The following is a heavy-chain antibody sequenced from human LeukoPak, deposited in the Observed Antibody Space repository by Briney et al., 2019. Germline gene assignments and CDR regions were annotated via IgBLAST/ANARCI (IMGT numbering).Heavy chain of an antibody. CDR2: SIHTGNT. J-gene: IGHJ4*02. Sequence: SETLSLTCTVYGGSFSGHYWTWLRQPPGKGLEWIGESIHTGNTNYNPFLKSRVAISVDTSKKQFSLKLNSVTAADTAVYYCARSAPPPFFDWLSFRPYYLDYWGQGALVTVSS. CDR1: GGSFSGHY. CDR3: ARSAPPPFFDWLSFRPYYLDY. D-gene: IGHD3/OR15-3a*01. V-gene: IGHV4-34*12.